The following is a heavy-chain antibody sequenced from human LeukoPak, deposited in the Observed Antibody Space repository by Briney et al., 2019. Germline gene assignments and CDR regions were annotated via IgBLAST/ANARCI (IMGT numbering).Heavy chain of an antibody. D-gene: IGHD6-13*01. J-gene: IGHJ5*02. CDR3: ARGAYSSSWHWFDP. CDR1: GHSINSDYY. V-gene: IGHV4-38-2*01. Sequence: PSETLSLTWAVSGHSINSDYYWGWIRQPPGKGLEWIGSIYHDGSSYYNPSLKSRATLSVNTSHKQISLPLSSMTAADTAVYYCARGAYSSSWHWFDPWGQGTQVIVSS. CDR2: IYHDGSS.